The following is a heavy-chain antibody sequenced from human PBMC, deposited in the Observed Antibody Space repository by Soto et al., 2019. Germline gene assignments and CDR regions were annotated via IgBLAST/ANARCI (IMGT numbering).Heavy chain of an antibody. J-gene: IGHJ6*02. CDR1: GYTXTGYY. V-gene: IGHV1-2*02. CDR2: INPNSGGT. CDR3: ERDKRYYDSWSGYYIPRGYRRYGMDV. D-gene: IGHD3-3*01. Sequence: SXKVSCKASGYTXTGYYMNWLRQAPGQGLEWMGWINPNSGGTNYAQKFQGRFTMTSDTSIRTAYIELSRLRSDDTDVYYCERDKRYYDSWSGYYIPRGYRRYGMDVWGQGTTVTVS.